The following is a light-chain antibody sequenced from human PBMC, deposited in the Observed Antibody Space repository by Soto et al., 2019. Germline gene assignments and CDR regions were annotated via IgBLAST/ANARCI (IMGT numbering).Light chain of an antibody. CDR2: AIS. J-gene: IGKJ1*01. V-gene: IGKV1-39*01. Sequence: DIQMTQSPSSLSASVGDGVTITCRASQKINNYLNWYQQKPGKAPQVLIYAISRLEGGVPSRFSGSGSGTDFTLTITSLQPEDFATYYCQQYNSYSWTFGQGTKVEIK. CDR3: QQYNSYSWT. CDR1: QKINNY.